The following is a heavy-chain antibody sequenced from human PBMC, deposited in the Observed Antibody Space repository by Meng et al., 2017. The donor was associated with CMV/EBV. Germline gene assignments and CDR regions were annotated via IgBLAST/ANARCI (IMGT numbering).Heavy chain of an antibody. CDR2: IYYSGST. CDR3: ARDGGAWGELYYYGMDV. V-gene: IGHV4-38-2*02. D-gene: IGHD2-15*01. Sequence: SETLSLTCTVSGYSISSGYYWGWIRQPPGKGLEWIGSIYYSGSTYYNPSLKSRVTISVDTSKNQFSLKLSSVTAADTAVYYCARDGGAWGELYYYGMDVWGQGTTVTVSS. CDR1: GYSISSGYY. J-gene: IGHJ6*02.